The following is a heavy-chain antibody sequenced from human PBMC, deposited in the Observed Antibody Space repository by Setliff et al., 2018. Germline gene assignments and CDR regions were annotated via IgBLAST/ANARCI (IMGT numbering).Heavy chain of an antibody. CDR2: VSYDGNNN. D-gene: IGHD2-21*01. V-gene: IGHV3-30-3*01. Sequence: GGSLRLSCAASGFTGSSFSMHWVRQAPGKGLEWFAVVSYDGNNNYYGDSVKGRFTISRDNSKNTVFLQLTSLRDDDTAVYYCARAPNIFAGNFDFWGQGALVTVSS. J-gene: IGHJ4*02. CDR3: ARAPNIFAGNFDF. CDR1: GFTGSSFS.